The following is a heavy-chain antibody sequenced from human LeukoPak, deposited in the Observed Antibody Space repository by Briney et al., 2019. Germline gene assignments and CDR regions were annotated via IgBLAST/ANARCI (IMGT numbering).Heavy chain of an antibody. CDR1: GFTFSSYA. CDR3: ARGDSGSYYFDY. D-gene: IGHD1-26*01. J-gene: IGHJ4*02. CDR2: ISTSGESA. V-gene: IGHV3-23*01. Sequence: GGSLRLSCPVSGFTFSSYAMSWVRQAPGRGLEWVSVISTSGESAYYADSVKGRFTISRDNAKNSLYLQMNSLRAEDTAVYYCARGDSGSYYFDYWGQGTLVTVSS.